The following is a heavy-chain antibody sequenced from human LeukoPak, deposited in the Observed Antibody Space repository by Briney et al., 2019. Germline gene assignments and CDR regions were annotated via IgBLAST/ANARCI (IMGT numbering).Heavy chain of an antibody. D-gene: IGHD2-15*01. V-gene: IGHV4-59*01. Sequence: SETLSLTCTVSGGSISSYYWSWIRQPPGKGLEWIGYIYYSGSTYYNPSLKSRVTISVHTSKNQFSLKLSSVTAADTAVYYCARRVAATTYYYYYYYMDVWGKGTTVTVSS. CDR2: IYYSGST. CDR3: ARRVAATTYYYYYYYMDV. J-gene: IGHJ6*03. CDR1: GGSISSYY.